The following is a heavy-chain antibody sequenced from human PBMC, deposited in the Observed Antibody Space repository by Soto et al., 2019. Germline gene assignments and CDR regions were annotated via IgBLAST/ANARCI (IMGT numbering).Heavy chain of an antibody. D-gene: IGHD2-15*01. CDR1: GGSVSNYY. V-gene: IGHV4-4*07. CDR2: IYTGGST. Sequence: QVQLQESGPGLVKPSETLSLTCSVSGGSVSNYYWSWFRQPAGKGLEWIGRIYTGGSTNYNPSLKCRVTLSVDTSKNQFSLRLTSVTAADTAVYYCARANVGPPGGGSWTMPFDFWGQGTLVTVSS. CDR3: ARANVGPPGGGSWTMPFDF. J-gene: IGHJ4*02.